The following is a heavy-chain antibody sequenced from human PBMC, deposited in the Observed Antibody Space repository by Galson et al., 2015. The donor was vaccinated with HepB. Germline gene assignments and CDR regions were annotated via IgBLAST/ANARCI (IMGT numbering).Heavy chain of an antibody. J-gene: IGHJ5*02. CDR3: ASLKAPYWFDP. CDR2: IYSGGST. V-gene: IGHV3-53*01. CDR1: GFTVSSNY. Sequence: SLRLSCAASGFTVSSNYMSWVRQAPGKGLEWVSVIYSGGSTYYADSVKGRFTISRDNSKNTLYLQMNSLRAEDTAVYYCASLKAPYWFDPWGQGTLVTVSS.